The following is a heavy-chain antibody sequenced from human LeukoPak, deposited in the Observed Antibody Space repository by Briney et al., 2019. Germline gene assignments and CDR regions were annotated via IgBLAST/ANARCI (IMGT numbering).Heavy chain of an antibody. CDR2: INHSGST. CDR1: GGSFSGYY. V-gene: IGHV4-34*01. J-gene: IGHJ4*02. Sequence: PSETLSLTCAVYGGSFSGYYWSWVRQPPGKGLEWIGEINHSGSTNYNPSLKSRVTISVETSKDQFSLKLSSVTAADTAVYYCATVYYDFRSGYFETRHFDYWGQGTLVTVSS. D-gene: IGHD3-3*01. CDR3: ATVYYDFRSGYFETRHFDY.